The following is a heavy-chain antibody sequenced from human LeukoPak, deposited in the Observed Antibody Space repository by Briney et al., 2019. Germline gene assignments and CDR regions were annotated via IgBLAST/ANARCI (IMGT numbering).Heavy chain of an antibody. CDR1: GFTVSNSY. J-gene: IGHJ4*02. V-gene: IGHV3-66*01. CDR2: IFADGGT. D-gene: IGHD5-18*01. CDR3: ARTNNYAYVH. Sequence: GGSLRLSCAASGFTVSNSYMTWVRQAPGKGLEWVSIIFADGGTYYADSLKGRFTNYRDISKNTVFLQMNSLRAEDTAGYYCARTNNYAYVHWGQGTLVTVSS.